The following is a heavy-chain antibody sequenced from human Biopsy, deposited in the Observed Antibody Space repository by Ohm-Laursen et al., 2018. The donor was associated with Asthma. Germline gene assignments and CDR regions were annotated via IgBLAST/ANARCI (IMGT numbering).Heavy chain of an antibody. CDR2: SDHRGNT. CDR3: ARGPEWSGLDI. CDR1: GLSSSAYY. J-gene: IGHJ6*02. V-gene: IGHV4-34*01. D-gene: IGHD3-3*01. Sequence: SDTLSLTWNMYGLSSSAYYWTWIRQTPGKGLEWIGESDHRGNTNTNATLKSRVTISKAKSANEFSLKMKSVTAADTAIYYCARGPEWSGLDIWGQGTTVTVSS.